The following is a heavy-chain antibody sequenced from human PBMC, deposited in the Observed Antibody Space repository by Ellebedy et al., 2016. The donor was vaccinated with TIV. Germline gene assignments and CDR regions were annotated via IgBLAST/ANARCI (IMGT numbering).Heavy chain of an antibody. CDR2: ISHTGGRT. V-gene: IGHV3-23*01. Sequence: GESLKISCAASGFTFSSHAMSWVRQAPGKGLEWVSTISHTGGRTYYADSVGGRFTISRDNSKKTLYLQMNSLRAEDTAVYYCAKGRGGGSDSSAPRYYFDSWGLGTLVTVSS. CDR1: GFTFSSHA. CDR3: AKGRGGGSDSSAPRYYFDS. D-gene: IGHD6-19*01. J-gene: IGHJ4*02.